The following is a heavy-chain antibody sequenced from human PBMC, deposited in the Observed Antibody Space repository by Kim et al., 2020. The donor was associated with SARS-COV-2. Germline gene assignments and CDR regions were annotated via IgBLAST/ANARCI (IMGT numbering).Heavy chain of an antibody. CDR2: INPNSGGT. V-gene: IGHV1-2*02. CDR3: ASQLRITMIVVVHYAFDI. J-gene: IGHJ3*02. D-gene: IGHD3-22*01. Sequence: APVKVSCKASGYTVTGYYMHWVRQAPGQGLEWMGWINPNSGGTKYAQKFQGRVTMTRDTSISTAYMELSRLRSDDTAVYYCASQLRITMIVVVHYAFDIWGQGTMVTVSS. CDR1: GYTVTGYY.